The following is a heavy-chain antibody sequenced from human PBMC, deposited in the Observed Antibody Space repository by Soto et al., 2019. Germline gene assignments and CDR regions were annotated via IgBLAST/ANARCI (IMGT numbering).Heavy chain of an antibody. J-gene: IGHJ4*02. CDR2: INHSGST. CDR3: ARGPTTEKVDS. Sequence: PSETLSLTCAVYGGSFSGYYWNWIRQPPGKGLEWIGEINHSGSTNYNPSLKSRVTISADTSMNQFSLALTSVTAADTAMYYCARGPTTEKVDSWGQGILVTVSS. CDR1: GGSFSGYY. V-gene: IGHV4-34*01.